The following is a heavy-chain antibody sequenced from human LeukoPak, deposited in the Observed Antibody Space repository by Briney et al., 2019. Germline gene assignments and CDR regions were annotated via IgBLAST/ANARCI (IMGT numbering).Heavy chain of an antibody. J-gene: IGHJ4*02. CDR2: IIPTLGIA. D-gene: IGHD1-26*01. Sequence: SVKVSCKASGGTFSSYTISWVRQAPGQGLEWMGRIIPTLGIANYAQKFQGRVTITADKSTSTAYMELSSLRSEDTAVYYCARAPVIVGATIFDYWGQGTLVTVSS. V-gene: IGHV1-69*02. CDR1: GGTFSSYT. CDR3: ARAPVIVGATIFDY.